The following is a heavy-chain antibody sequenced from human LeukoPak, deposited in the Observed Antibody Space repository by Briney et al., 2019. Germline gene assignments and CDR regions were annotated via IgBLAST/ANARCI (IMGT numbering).Heavy chain of an antibody. CDR3: AKVETSGGANCYALDY. V-gene: IGHV1-69*05. CDR2: IIPIFGTA. J-gene: IGHJ4*02. CDR1: GGTFSSYA. D-gene: IGHD2-2*01. Sequence: ASVKVSCKASGGTFSSYAISWVRQAPGQGLEWMGGIIPIFGTANYAQKFQGRVTITTDESTSTAYMELSSLRSEDTAVYYCAKVETSGGANCYALDYWGQGTLVTVSS.